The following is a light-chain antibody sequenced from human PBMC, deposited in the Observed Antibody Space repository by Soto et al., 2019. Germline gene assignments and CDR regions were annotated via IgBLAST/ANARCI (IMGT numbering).Light chain of an antibody. Sequence: EILMTQASASLSVSPGERATLSCRASQSVSSNLAWYQQKPGQAPRLLIYGASTRATGIPARFSGSGSGTEFTLTISSLQSEDFAVYYCQQYNNWPTLTFGGGTKVDIK. CDR1: QSVSSN. CDR2: GAS. V-gene: IGKV3-15*01. J-gene: IGKJ4*01. CDR3: QQYNNWPTLT.